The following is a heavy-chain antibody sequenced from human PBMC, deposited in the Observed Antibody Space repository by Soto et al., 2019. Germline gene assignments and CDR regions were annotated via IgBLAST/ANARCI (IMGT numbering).Heavy chain of an antibody. D-gene: IGHD6-19*01. Sequence: PAVSLRLSCAASGFTFSDYYMSWIRQAPGKGLEWVSYISSSGSTIYYADSVKGRFTISRDNAKNSLYLQMNSLRAEDTAVYYCARDRVLSSSGWYPDHDAFDIWGQGTMVTVSS. CDR3: ARDRVLSSSGWYPDHDAFDI. V-gene: IGHV3-11*01. CDR2: ISSSGSTI. CDR1: GFTFSDYY. J-gene: IGHJ3*02.